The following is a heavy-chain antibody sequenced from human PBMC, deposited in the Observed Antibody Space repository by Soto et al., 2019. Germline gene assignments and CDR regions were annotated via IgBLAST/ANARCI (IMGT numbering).Heavy chain of an antibody. Sequence: PSETLSLTCAVSGGSISSGGYSWSWIRQPPGKGLEWIGYIYHSGSTYYNPSLKSRVTISVDRSKNQFSLKLSSVTAADTAVYYCARSSSPALKTGCYFDYWGQGTLVTVSS. J-gene: IGHJ4*02. CDR3: ARSSSPALKTGCYFDY. CDR1: GGSISSGGYS. D-gene: IGHD6-6*01. CDR2: IYHSGST. V-gene: IGHV4-30-2*01.